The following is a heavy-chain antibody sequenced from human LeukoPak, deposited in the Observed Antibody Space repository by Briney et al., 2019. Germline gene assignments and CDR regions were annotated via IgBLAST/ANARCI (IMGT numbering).Heavy chain of an antibody. Sequence: PSENLSLTCTVSGGSINSYYWTWIRQPPGKGLEWIGYIYYSGSTHYNPSLNSRVTISMDTSKNHFSLKLSSVTAADTAIYYCARTSRHFYGSGSNLTPWPADMDVWGQGTKVTVSS. CDR3: ARTSRHFYGSGSNLTPWPADMDV. V-gene: IGHV4-59*01. CDR1: GGSINSYY. CDR2: IYYSGST. D-gene: IGHD3-10*01. J-gene: IGHJ6*02.